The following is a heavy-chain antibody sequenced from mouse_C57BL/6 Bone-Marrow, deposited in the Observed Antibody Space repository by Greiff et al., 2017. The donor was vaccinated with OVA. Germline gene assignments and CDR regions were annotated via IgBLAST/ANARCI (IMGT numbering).Heavy chain of an antibody. V-gene: IGHV1-50*01. CDR1: GYTFTDYY. Sequence: VQLQQSGAELVKPGASVKISCKASGYTFTDYYINWVKQRPGQGLEWIGEIDPSDSYTNYNQKFKGKATLTVDTSSSTAYMQLSSLTSEDSAVYYCARGGAFITTVVAPFDYWGQGTTLTVSA. J-gene: IGHJ2*01. CDR3: ARGGAFITTVVAPFDY. D-gene: IGHD1-1*01. CDR2: IDPSDSYT.